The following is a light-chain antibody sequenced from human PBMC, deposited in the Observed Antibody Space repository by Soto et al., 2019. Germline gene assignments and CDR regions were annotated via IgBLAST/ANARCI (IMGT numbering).Light chain of an antibody. CDR3: QQYYSTPLT. V-gene: IGKV4-1*01. CDR1: QSVLYSSNNKNY. CDR2: WAS. J-gene: IGKJ4*01. Sequence: ESVVTQSPGKLAVSLGEGATINCKSSQSVLYSSNNKNYLAWYQQKPGQPPKLLIYWASTRESGVPDRFSGSGSGTDFTLAISCRQAEDVAVYYCQQYYSTPLTFGGGTKVDI.